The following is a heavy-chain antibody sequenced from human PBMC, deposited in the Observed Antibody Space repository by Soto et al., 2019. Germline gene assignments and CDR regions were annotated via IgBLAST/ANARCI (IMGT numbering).Heavy chain of an antibody. Sequence: RASVKVSCKASGYTFTSYAMHWVRQAPGQRLEWMGWINAGNGNTKYSQKFQGRVTITRDTSASTAYMELSSLRSEDTAVYYCARGGYYDSSGYYPTYYYGMDVWGQGTTVTVSS. CDR3: ARGGYYDSSGYYPTYYYGMDV. J-gene: IGHJ6*02. V-gene: IGHV1-3*01. CDR2: INAGNGNT. D-gene: IGHD3-22*01. CDR1: GYTFTSYA.